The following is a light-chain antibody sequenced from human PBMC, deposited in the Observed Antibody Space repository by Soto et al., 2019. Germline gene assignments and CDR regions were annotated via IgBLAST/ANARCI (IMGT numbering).Light chain of an antibody. CDR3: RSYTSRSTHV. Sequence: QSALTQPASVSGSPGQSITISCTGTSSDVGGYNYVSWYQQHPGKAPKLMIYDVSNRPSGVSNRFSSSKSGNTASLTISGLQAEDEADYYCRSYTSRSTHVFGPGNKVTVL. CDR1: SSDVGGYNY. V-gene: IGLV2-14*01. J-gene: IGLJ1*01. CDR2: DVS.